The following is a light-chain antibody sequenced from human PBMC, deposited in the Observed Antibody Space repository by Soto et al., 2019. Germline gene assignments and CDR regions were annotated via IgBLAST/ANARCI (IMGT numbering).Light chain of an antibody. Sequence: EIVLTQSPGTLSLSPGERATLSCRASQRVSSSYLAWYQQKPGQAPRILIYGASSRATGIPDRFSGSGSGTDFTLTISRLEPEDFAVYYRQQDGSSAITFGQATRLEIK. CDR1: QRVSSSY. V-gene: IGKV3-20*01. J-gene: IGKJ5*01. CDR2: GAS. CDR3: QQDGSSAIT.